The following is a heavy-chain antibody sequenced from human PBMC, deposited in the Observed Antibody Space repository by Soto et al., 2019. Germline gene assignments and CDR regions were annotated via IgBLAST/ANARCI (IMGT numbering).Heavy chain of an antibody. Sequence: SETLSLTCTVSGGSISSYYWSWIRQPPGKGLKWIGYIYYSGSTNYNTSLKSRVTISVDTSKNQFSLKLSSVTAADTAVYYCARDHIAVAGTMDYGMDVWGQGTTVTVSS. J-gene: IGHJ6*02. CDR3: ARDHIAVAGTMDYGMDV. CDR1: GGSISSYY. D-gene: IGHD6-19*01. CDR2: IYYSGST. V-gene: IGHV4-59*01.